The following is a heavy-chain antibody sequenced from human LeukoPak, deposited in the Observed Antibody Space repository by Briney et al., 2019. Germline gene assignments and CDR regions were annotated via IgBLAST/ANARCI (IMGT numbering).Heavy chain of an antibody. Sequence: PGGSLRLSCAASGFTFSNYAMSWVRQAPGKGLEWVSGISGSGGSTYYADSVKGRFTISRDNSKNTLYVQMNSLRAEDTALYYCAKAAGGSGYEMRTFDYWGQGTLVTVSS. CDR2: ISGSGGST. V-gene: IGHV3-23*01. D-gene: IGHD5-12*01. CDR1: GFTFSNYA. J-gene: IGHJ4*02. CDR3: AKAAGGSGYEMRTFDY.